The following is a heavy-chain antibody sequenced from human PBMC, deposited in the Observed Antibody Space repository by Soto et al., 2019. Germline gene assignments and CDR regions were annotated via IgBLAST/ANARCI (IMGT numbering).Heavy chain of an antibody. Sequence: LSLTCAVYGGSFSGYYWSWIRQPPGKGLEWIGEINHSGSTNYNPSLKSRVTISVDTSKNQFSLKLSSVTAADTAVYYCASTYYGSGSQKPWGQGTLVTVSS. D-gene: IGHD3-10*01. CDR3: ASTYYGSGSQKP. CDR2: INHSGST. J-gene: IGHJ5*02. V-gene: IGHV4-34*01. CDR1: GGSFSGYY.